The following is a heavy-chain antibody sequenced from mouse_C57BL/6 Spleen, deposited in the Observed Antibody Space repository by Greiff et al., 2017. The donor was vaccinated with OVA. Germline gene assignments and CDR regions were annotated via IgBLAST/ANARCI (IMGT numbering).Heavy chain of an antibody. CDR2: IRSKSSNYAT. D-gene: IGHD1-1*01. CDR1: GFTFNTYA. CDR3: VREDYYGSSPNWYFDV. V-gene: IGHV10-3*01. J-gene: IGHJ1*03. Sequence: DVHLVESGGGLVQPKGSLKLSCAASGFTFNTYAMHWVRQAPGKGLEWVARIRSKSSNYATYYADSVKDRFTISRDDSQSMLYLQMNNLKTEDTAMYYCVREDYYGSSPNWYFDVWGTGTTVTVSS.